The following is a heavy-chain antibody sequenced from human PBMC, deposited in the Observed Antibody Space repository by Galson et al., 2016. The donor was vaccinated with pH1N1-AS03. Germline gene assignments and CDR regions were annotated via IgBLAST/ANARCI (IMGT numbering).Heavy chain of an antibody. D-gene: IGHD3-3*01. V-gene: IGHV1-2*06. Sequence: SVKVSCKASGYTFTGYYMHWVRQAPGQGLEWMGRINPNSGDTDSAQKFQGRVTMTRDTSIDTAYMELRGLTSDDTAVYYCARDAQIGASSNLVRVFAFDVRGQGTMDSVSS. J-gene: IGHJ3*01. CDR1: GYTFTGYY. CDR3: ARDAQIGASSNLVRVFAFDV. CDR2: INPNSGDT.